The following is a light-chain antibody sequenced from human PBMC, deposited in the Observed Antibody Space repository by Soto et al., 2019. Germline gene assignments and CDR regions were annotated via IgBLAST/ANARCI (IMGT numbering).Light chain of an antibody. CDR2: GAS. V-gene: IGKV3-20*01. J-gene: IGKJ5*01. CDR3: QQYGSPPIT. CDR1: QSVSSNY. Sequence: VLTQSPGTLSLSPGERATLSCRASQSVSSNYLAWYQQKPGQAPRLLIYGASSRATGIPDRLSGSGSGTDFTLTISRLEPEDFAVYYCQQYGSPPITFGQGTRLEIK.